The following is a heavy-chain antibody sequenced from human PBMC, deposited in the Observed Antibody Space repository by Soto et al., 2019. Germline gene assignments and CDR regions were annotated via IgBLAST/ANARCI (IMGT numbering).Heavy chain of an antibody. CDR3: ATSYDTGFDP. D-gene: IGHD3-9*01. CDR1: GYPFIKYG. J-gene: IGHJ5*02. Sequence: QLQLVQSAAAVKKPGASVRVSCKAYGYPFIKYGISWIRQAPEQGLEWMGWIKVDSGYTNYAQKFQGRVTMTADTSSDTAFMELRSLRLDDTAVYFCATSYDTGFDPWGQGTLVSVSS. V-gene: IGHV1-18*04. CDR2: IKVDSGYT.